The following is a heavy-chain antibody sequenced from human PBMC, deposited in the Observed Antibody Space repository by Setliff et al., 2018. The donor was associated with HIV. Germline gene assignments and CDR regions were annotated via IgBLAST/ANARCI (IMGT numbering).Heavy chain of an antibody. D-gene: IGHD2-21*01. J-gene: IGHJ3*02. Sequence: GASVKVSCKATGYIFNNFGITWVRQAPGQGLEWMGWISAFSGFTNYAPKLQARVTLTTDTSTSTAYMELRSLTSDDTAVYYCARDVDISGRGGALDIWGQGTGVT. CDR2: ISAFSGFT. V-gene: IGHV1-18*01. CDR3: ARDVDISGRGGALDI. CDR1: GYIFNNFG.